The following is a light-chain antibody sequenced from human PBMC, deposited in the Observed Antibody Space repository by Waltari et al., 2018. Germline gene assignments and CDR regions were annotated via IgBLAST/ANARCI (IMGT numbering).Light chain of an antibody. CDR3: QQYGSSVMYT. CDR2: GAS. V-gene: IGKV3-20*01. J-gene: IGKJ2*01. Sequence: VLKQSPGTLSLSPGERATLSCRASQSITKKYFSWYQQKPGQSPRLLIYGASSRAAGVPDRFSGSGSGTDFTLTISRLEPEDFAVYYCQQYGSSVMYTFGQGTKLEIK. CDR1: QSITKKY.